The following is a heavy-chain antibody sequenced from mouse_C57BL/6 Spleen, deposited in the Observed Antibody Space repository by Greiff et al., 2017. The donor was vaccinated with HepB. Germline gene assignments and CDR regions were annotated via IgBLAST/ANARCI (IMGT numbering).Heavy chain of an antibody. J-gene: IGHJ4*01. V-gene: IGHV1-82*01. D-gene: IGHD1-1*01. CDR3: ASLRYHAMDY. CDR1: GYAFSSSW. CDR2: IYPGDGDT. Sequence: VQLQQSGPELVKPGASVKISCKASGYAFSSSWMNWVKQRPGKGLEWIGRIYPGDGDTNYNGKFKGKATLTADKSSSTAYMQLSSLTSEDSAVYCCASLRYHAMDYWGQGTSVTVSS.